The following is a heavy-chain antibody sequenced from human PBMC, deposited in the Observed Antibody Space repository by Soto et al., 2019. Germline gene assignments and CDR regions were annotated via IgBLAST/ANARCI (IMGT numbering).Heavy chain of an antibody. V-gene: IGHV3-21*04. Sequence: GGSLRLSCAASGFTFSDYSMDWVRQAPGKGLEWVSAISGSGGSTYYADSVKGRFTISRDNAKNSLYLQMNSLRAEDTALYYCAKDHSTYYYYMDVWGKGTTVTVSS. CDR2: ISGSGGST. CDR3: AKDHSTYYYYMDV. CDR1: GFTFSDYS. J-gene: IGHJ6*03.